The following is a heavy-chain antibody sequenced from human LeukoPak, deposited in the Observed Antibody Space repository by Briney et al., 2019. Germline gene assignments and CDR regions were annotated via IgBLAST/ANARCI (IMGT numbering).Heavy chain of an antibody. CDR1: GFTFSSYW. D-gene: IGHD4-17*01. CDR2: INQDGSEK. CDR3: ARGLYADYARGYLEY. V-gene: IGHV3-7*04. Sequence: GGSLRLSCAASGFTFSSYWMSWVRQAPGKGLEWVANINQDGSEKYYVDSVKGRFIISRDNAKKSLYLQMNSLRAEDTAVYYCARGLYADYARGYLEYWGQGTLVTVSS. J-gene: IGHJ4*02.